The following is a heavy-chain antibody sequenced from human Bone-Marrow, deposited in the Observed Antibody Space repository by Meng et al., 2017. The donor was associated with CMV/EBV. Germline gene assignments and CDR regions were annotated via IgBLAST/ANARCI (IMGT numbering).Heavy chain of an antibody. CDR2: ISSSSSYI. D-gene: IGHD3-22*01. CDR1: GFTFSSYW. J-gene: IGHJ4*02. Sequence: GGSLRLSCAASGFTFSSYWMSWVRQAPGKGLEWVSSISSSSSYIYYADSVKGRFTISRDNAKNSLYLQMNSLRAEDTAVYYCARGSGYQFDYWGQGTLVTVSS. V-gene: IGHV3-21*01. CDR3: ARGSGYQFDY.